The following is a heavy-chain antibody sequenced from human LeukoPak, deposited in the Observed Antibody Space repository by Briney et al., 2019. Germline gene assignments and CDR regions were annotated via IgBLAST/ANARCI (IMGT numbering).Heavy chain of an antibody. D-gene: IGHD1-26*01. V-gene: IGHV1-69*13. CDR3: ARDSGSYYWFDP. J-gene: IGHJ5*02. Sequence: ASVKVSCKASGYTFTSYDISWVRQAPGQGLEWMGGIIPIFGTANYAQKFQGRVTITADESTSTAYMELSSLRSEDTAVYYCARDSGSYYWFDPWGQGTLVTVSS. CDR2: IIPIFGTA. CDR1: GYTFTSYD.